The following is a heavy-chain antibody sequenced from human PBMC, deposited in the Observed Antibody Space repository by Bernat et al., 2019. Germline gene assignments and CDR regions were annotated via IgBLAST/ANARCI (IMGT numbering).Heavy chain of an antibody. Sequence: QLQLQESGPGLVKPSETLSLSCTVSGGSISSSSYYWGWIRQPPGKGLEWIGSIYGGSTYYNPSLKSRVTISEDTSKNQFSLKLSSVTAADTAVYYCAKFRDSGSEGQWGQGTLVTVSS. CDR3: AKFRDSGSEGQ. V-gene: IGHV4-39*01. CDR2: IYGGST. CDR1: GGSISSSSYY. J-gene: IGHJ4*02. D-gene: IGHD5-12*01.